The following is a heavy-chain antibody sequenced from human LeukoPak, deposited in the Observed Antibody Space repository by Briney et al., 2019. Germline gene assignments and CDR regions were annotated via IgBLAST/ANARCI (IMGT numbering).Heavy chain of an antibody. V-gene: IGHV3-23*01. CDR2: ISGSGGST. Sequence: GGSLRLSCAASGFTFSSYAMAWVRQASGKGLEWVSAISGSGGSTYYADSVKGRFTISRDNSKNTLYLQMNSLRAEDTAVYSCAKEDCSGGTCSDFDYWGQGTLVTVSS. CDR1: GFTFSSYA. J-gene: IGHJ4*02. D-gene: IGHD2-15*01. CDR3: AKEDCSGGTCSDFDY.